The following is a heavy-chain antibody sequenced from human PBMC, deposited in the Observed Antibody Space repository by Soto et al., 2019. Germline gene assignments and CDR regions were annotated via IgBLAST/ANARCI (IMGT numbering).Heavy chain of an antibody. CDR2: INAGNGNT. D-gene: IGHD3-9*01. J-gene: IGHJ4*02. V-gene: IGHV1-3*01. CDR1: GYTFTSYA. CDR3: ARNLMDYDILTGYNMAYYLDY. Sequence: QVQLVQSGAEVKKPGASVKVSCKASGYTFTSYAMHWVRQAPGQRLEWMGWINAGNGNTKYSQKFQGRVTITRDTSASTAYMELSSLRSEDTAVYYCARNLMDYDILTGYNMAYYLDYWGQGTLVTVSS.